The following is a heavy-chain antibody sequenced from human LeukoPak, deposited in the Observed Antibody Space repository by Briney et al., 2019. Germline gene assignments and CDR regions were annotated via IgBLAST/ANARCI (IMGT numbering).Heavy chain of an antibody. CDR3: ARRDCSGGSCYFDC. Sequence: ASVKVSCKASGYTFTGYYMHWVRQAPGQGLGWMGWINLNSGGTNYAQKFQGRVTVTRNTSIIPTYMCISKLRSDDTAVYYCARRDCSGGSCYFDCWGQGTLVTVYS. CDR1: GYTFTGYY. V-gene: IGHV1-2*02. D-gene: IGHD2-15*01. CDR2: INLNSGGT. J-gene: IGHJ4*02.